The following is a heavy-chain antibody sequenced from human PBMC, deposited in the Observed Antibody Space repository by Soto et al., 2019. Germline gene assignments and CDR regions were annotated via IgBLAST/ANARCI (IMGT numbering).Heavy chain of an antibody. CDR3: GHLKTDTEVTPAPPLFDS. V-gene: IGHV4-38-2*01. J-gene: IGHJ4*02. CDR1: GFSISSDSY. D-gene: IGHD2-2*01. CDR2: LSHSGRT. Sequence: SETLSLTCAVSGFSISSDSYWGWMRQSPGKGLEWIGTLSHSGRTFYNPSLKSRVTISADTTKNQFSLSLTSVTAADTAVYYCGHLKTDTEVTPAPPLFDSWGQGTLVTVSS.